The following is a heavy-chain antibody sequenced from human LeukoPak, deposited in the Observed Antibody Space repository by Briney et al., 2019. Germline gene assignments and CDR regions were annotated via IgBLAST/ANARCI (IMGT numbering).Heavy chain of an antibody. J-gene: IGHJ4*02. CDR3: ARDHGDYVWGSYRYGPPFDY. CDR2: ISSSSSYI. D-gene: IGHD3-16*02. Sequence: GGSLRLSCAASGFTFSSYSMNWVRQAPGKGLEWVSSISSSSSYIYYADSVKGRFTISRDNAKNSLYLQMNSLRAEDTAVYYCARDHGDYVWGSYRYGPPFDYRGQGTLVTVSS. V-gene: IGHV3-21*01. CDR1: GFTFSSYS.